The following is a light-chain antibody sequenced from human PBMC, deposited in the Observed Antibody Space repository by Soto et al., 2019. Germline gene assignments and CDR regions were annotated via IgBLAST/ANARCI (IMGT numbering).Light chain of an antibody. CDR1: QTVGSN. CDR3: QQYNNWPIT. V-gene: IGKV3D-15*01. CDR2: GAS. J-gene: IGKJ5*01. Sequence: EVVMTQSPDTVSVSPGERATLSCRASQTVGSNLAWYQQKPGQAPRLLIYGASTRASDTPARFSGSGSVTEFALTISSLQSEDFAVYYCQQYNNWPITFGQGTRLEIK.